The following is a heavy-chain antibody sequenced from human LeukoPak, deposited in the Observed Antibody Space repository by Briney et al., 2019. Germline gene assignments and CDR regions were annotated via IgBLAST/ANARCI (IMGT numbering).Heavy chain of an antibody. V-gene: IGHV1-18*01. CDR2: ISAYNGNT. Sequence: ASVKVSCKASGYTFTSYGISWVRQAPGQGLEWMGWISAYNGNTNYAQKLQGRVTMTTDTSTSTAYMELRSLRSNDTAVYYCARVLTLPSWDNHYYMDVWGKGTTVTVSS. J-gene: IGHJ6*03. D-gene: IGHD1/OR15-1a*01. CDR3: ARVLTLPSWDNHYYMDV. CDR1: GYTFTSYG.